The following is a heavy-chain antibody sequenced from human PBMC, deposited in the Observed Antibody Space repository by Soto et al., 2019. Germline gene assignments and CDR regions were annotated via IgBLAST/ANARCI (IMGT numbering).Heavy chain of an antibody. J-gene: IGHJ5*02. D-gene: IGHD2-8*01. CDR3: ARDRSTYGGGGTGEVKENWFDP. CDR1: GASISRYY. V-gene: IGHV4-59*01. Sequence: ETLSLTGRVSGASISRYYWSWIRQPPGKGLEWIGYAYYSGDTGYNPSLKSLVTMAVDTSKNQVSLKLSSVTAADTAVYYCARDRSTYGGGGTGEVKENWFDPWGQGALVTVYS. CDR2: AYYSGDT.